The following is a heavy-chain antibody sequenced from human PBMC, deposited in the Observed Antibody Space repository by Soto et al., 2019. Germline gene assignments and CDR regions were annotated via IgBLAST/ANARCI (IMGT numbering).Heavy chain of an antibody. CDR3: ARWVIAAAGIGVLDLTYGMDV. CDR1: GGSFSGYY. V-gene: IGHV4-34*01. D-gene: IGHD6-13*01. J-gene: IGHJ6*02. CDR2: INHSGST. Sequence: SETLSLTCAVYGGSFSGYYWSWIRQPPGKGLEWIGEINHSGSTNYNPSLKSRVTISVDTSKNQFSLKLSSVTAADTAVYYCARWVIAAAGIGVLDLTYGMDVWGQGTTVTVSS.